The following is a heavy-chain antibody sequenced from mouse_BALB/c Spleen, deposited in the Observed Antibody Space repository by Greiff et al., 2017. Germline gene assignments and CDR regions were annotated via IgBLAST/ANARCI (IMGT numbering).Heavy chain of an antibody. CDR2: ISSGGGST. CDR3: ARQRGTPFAY. Sequence: DVHLVESGGDLVKPGGSLKLSCAASGFTFSSYGMSWVRQTPDKRLEWVAYISSGGGSTYYPDTVKGRFTISRDNAKNTLYLQMSSLKSEDTAMYYCARQRGTPFAYWGQGTLVTVSA. CDR1: GFTFSSYG. J-gene: IGHJ3*01. V-gene: IGHV5-12-1*01. D-gene: IGHD3-3*01.